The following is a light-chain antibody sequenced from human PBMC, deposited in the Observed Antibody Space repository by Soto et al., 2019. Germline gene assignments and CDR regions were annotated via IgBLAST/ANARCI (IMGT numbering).Light chain of an antibody. CDR1: QSVDTTF. V-gene: IGKV3-20*01. CDR2: GAS. J-gene: IGKJ1*01. Sequence: EIVLTQSPGSLSLSPGQRATLSCRASQSVDTTFFAWYQKKPGQAPRLLIYGASKRATGIPDRFSGSGSGTDFTLIISSLQPDDFATYYCQQYNSYWTFGQGTKVEIK. CDR3: QQYNSYWT.